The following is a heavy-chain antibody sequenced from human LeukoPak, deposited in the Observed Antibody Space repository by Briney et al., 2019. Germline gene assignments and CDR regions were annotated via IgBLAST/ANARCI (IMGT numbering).Heavy chain of an antibody. CDR3: ARLEDSSGYSDNWFDP. J-gene: IGHJ5*02. CDR1: GYSFTYW. D-gene: IGHD3-22*01. Sequence: LGESLKISCKGSGYSFTYWIGWVRQMPGKGLEWMGIIYSGDSHTKYSPSLQGRVTISADKSISTAYLQWSSLEASDTAMYYCARLEDSSGYSDNWFDPWGQGTLVTVSS. CDR2: IYSGDSHT. V-gene: IGHV5-51*01.